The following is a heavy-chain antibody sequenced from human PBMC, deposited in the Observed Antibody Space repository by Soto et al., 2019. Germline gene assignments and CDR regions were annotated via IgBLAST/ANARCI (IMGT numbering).Heavy chain of an antibody. CDR3: ARLGFEYDTSTPYYNVLHYYGVDV. J-gene: IGHJ6*02. CDR2: IYPGDSDT. D-gene: IGHD3-9*01. CDR1: GGNVCGYW. Sequence: VKSSGERCGGNVCGYWRGPLRQVPGKGLEWMGVIYPGDSDTRYSPSFQGHVTISADKSISTAYLQWSTLKASDTAKYYCARLGFEYDTSTPYYNVLHYYGVDVWGQGTTVTVSS. V-gene: IGHV5-51*01.